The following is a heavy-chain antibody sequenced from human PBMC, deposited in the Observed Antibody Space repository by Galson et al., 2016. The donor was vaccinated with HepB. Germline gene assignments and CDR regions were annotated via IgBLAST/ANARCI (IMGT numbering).Heavy chain of an antibody. CDR1: GYTLTAYY. CDR2: IDPEDGEE. CDR3: ATNLRGGGYYYGLDV. Sequence: VKVSCKASGYTLTAYYMHWVQQAPGKGLEWMGLIDPEDGEEMYAEKFQGRVTVSADTSTDTAYMELSSLRSEDTAVYFCATNLRGGGYYYGLDVWGQGTTITVSS. D-gene: IGHD3-10*01. V-gene: IGHV1-69-2*01. J-gene: IGHJ6*02.